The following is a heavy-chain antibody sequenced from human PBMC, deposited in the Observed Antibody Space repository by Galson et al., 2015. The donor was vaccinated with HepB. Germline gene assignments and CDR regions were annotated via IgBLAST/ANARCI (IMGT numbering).Heavy chain of an antibody. J-gene: IGHJ6*02. CDR2: ISYDGSNK. Sequence: SLRLSCAASGFTFSSYAMHWVRQAPGKGLEWVAVISYDGSNKYYADSVKGRFTISRDNSKNTLYLQMNSLRAEDTAVYYCARGGASDFWSGYYNWRGNYYYGMDVWGQGTTVTVSS. CDR3: ARGGASDFWSGYYNWRGNYYYGMDV. CDR1: GFTFSSYA. D-gene: IGHD3-3*01. V-gene: IGHV3-30-3*01.